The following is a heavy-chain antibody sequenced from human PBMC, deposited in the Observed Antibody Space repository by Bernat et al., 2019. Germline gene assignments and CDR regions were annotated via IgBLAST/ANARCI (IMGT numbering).Heavy chain of an antibody. Sequence: QVQLVQSGAEVKKPGSSVKVSCKASGGTFSSYTISWVRQAPGQGLEWMGRIIPILGIANYAQKFQGRVTITADKSTSTAYMELSSLRSEDTAVYYCARDDFWSGGGGYWGQGTLVTVSS. CDR1: GGTFSSYT. D-gene: IGHD3-3*01. CDR2: IIPILGIA. V-gene: IGHV1-69*02. CDR3: ARDDFWSGGGGY. J-gene: IGHJ4*02.